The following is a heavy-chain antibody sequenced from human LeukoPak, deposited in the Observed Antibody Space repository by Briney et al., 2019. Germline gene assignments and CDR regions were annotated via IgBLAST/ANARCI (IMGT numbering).Heavy chain of an antibody. CDR2: ISYSERT. J-gene: IGHJ5*02. CDR3: ARLGYCSGGICHFVRSWFDP. V-gene: IGHV4-59*08. Sequence: PSETLSLTCTVSGGSISNYYWTWIRQPPGRGLEWIGYISYSERTNYNPSLKSRVTISVDTSKNQFSLRLTSVTAADTAVYYCARLGYCSGGICHFVRSWFDPWGQGTLVIVSS. CDR1: GGSISNYY. D-gene: IGHD2-15*01.